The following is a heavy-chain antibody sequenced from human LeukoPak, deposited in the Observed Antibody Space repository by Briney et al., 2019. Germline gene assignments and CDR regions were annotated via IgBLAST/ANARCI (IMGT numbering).Heavy chain of an antibody. CDR3: ARGPVSTHGMDV. Sequence: ASVKVACKASGYTFTNYDINWVGQATGQGGEWMGWRNPNSGRTGFAQKFQGRLTMTADTSISTAYMELSSLTSDDTAVYYCARGPVSTHGMDVWGQGTTVTVSS. CDR1: GYTFTNYD. D-gene: IGHD6-13*01. J-gene: IGHJ6*02. V-gene: IGHV1-8*01. CDR2: RNPNSGRT.